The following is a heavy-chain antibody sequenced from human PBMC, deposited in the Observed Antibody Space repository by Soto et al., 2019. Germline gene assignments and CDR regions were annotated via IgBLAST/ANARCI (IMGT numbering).Heavy chain of an antibody. CDR2: ISGSGGST. J-gene: IGHJ4*02. CDR3: ANIRNVVYAHNAY. D-gene: IGHD2-8*02. CDR1: GFTFSSYA. Sequence: GGSLRLSCAASGFTFSSYAMSWVRQAPGKGLEWVSAISGSGGSTYYADSVKGRFTISRDNSKNTLYLQMNSLRAEDTAVYYCANIRNVVYAHNAYWGQGTLVTVSS. V-gene: IGHV3-23*01.